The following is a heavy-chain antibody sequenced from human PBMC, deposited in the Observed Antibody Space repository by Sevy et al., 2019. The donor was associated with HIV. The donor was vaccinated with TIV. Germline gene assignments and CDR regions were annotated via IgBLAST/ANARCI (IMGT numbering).Heavy chain of an antibody. V-gene: IGHV3-30-3*01. D-gene: IGHD4-17*01. CDR3: TRESGGLDYGDYYFDY. CDR2: ISYDGSNK. J-gene: IGHJ4*02. CDR1: GFTFSSYA. Sequence: GGSLRLSCAASGFTFSSYAMHWVRQAPGKGLEWVAVISYDGSNKYYADSVKGRFTISRDTFKNTQNLQMSSLRAEDTAVYYCTRESGGLDYGDYYFDYWGQGTLVTVSS.